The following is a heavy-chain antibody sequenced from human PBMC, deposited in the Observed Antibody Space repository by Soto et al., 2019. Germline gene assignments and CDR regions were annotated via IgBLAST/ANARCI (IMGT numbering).Heavy chain of an antibody. D-gene: IGHD6-13*01. Sequence: SVKVSCKASGGTFSSYAISWVRQAPGQGLEWRGGIIPIFGTANYAQKFQGRVTITADESTSTAYMELSSLRSEDTAVYYCASISPTTGYSSSWYGRGAFDIWGQGTMVTVSS. CDR1: GGTFSSYA. CDR2: IIPIFGTA. J-gene: IGHJ3*02. V-gene: IGHV1-69*13. CDR3: ASISPTTGYSSSWYGRGAFDI.